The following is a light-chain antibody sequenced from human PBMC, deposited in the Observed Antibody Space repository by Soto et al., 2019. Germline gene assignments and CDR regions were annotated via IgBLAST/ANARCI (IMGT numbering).Light chain of an antibody. CDR2: DYN. CDR1: SSNIGSNY. CDR3: ATWDDDVTGPV. V-gene: IGLV1-47*02. Sequence: QTVVTQPPSASGTPGQTVTISCSGSSSNIGSNYVYWYQQLPGTAPKLLIYDYNLRPSGVVDRFSGSRSGNSASLAISGLRSEDEADYYCATWDDDVTGPVFGGGTNLTVL. J-gene: IGLJ3*02.